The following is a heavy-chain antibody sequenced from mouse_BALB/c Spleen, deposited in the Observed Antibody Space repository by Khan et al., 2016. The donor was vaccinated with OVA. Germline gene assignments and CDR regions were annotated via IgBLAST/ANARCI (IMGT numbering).Heavy chain of an antibody. D-gene: IGHD1-3*01. V-gene: IGHV2-9*02. Sequence: QVQLKESGPGLVAPSQSLSITCTVSGFSLTSYCVHWVRQPPGKGLEWLGVICAGGSTNYNSALMSRLRISKDNSKRQVFLKMNRLQTEDTDMYYCARLEDIWGQGTTLTVSS. CDR2: ICAGGST. CDR1: GFSLTSYC. J-gene: IGHJ2*01. CDR3: ARLEDI.